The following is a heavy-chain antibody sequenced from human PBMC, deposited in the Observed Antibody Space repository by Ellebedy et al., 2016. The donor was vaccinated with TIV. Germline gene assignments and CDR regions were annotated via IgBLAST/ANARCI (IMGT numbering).Heavy chain of an antibody. V-gene: IGHV3-48*02. CDR1: GFTFSNYG. J-gene: IGHJ4*02. Sequence: GESLKISXAASGFTFSNYGMKWVRQAPGKGLEWLSYIGTSSSTIYYADSVKGRFTISRDNAKNSLYLQMNSLRDEDTAVYYCAIYSFGGRGFDYWGQGTLVTVSS. D-gene: IGHD3-16*01. CDR2: IGTSSSTI. CDR3: AIYSFGGRGFDY.